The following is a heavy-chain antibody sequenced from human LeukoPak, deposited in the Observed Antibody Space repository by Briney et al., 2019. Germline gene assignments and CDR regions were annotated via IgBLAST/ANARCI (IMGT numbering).Heavy chain of an antibody. J-gene: IGHJ3*02. V-gene: IGHV1-8*03. CDR3: ASSTPYSSGWDAFDI. D-gene: IGHD6-19*01. CDR1: GYTFTGYY. CDR2: MNPNSGNT. Sequence: GASVKVSCKASGYTFTGYYIYWVRQAPGQGLEWMGWMNPNSGNTGYAQKFQGRVTITRNTSISTAYMELSSLRSEDTAVYYCASSTPYSSGWDAFDIWGQGTMVTVSS.